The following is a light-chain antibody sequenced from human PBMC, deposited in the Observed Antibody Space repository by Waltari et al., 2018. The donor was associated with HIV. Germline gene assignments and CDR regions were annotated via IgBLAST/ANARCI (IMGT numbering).Light chain of an antibody. Sequence: DIVMTQSPDSLAVSLGEGATINCKSSQSVLYSSDNKNYLAWYQQKPGQPPKLLIYWASTRESGVPDRFSGSGSGTDFTLTISSLQAEDVAVYHCQQYYSIPPTFGQGTKVEIK. CDR3: QQYYSIPPT. CDR2: WAS. V-gene: IGKV4-1*01. CDR1: QSVLYSSDNKNY. J-gene: IGKJ1*01.